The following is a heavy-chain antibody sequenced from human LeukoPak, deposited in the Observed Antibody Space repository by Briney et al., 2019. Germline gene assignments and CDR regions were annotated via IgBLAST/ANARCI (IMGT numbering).Heavy chain of an antibody. V-gene: IGHV3-53*01. J-gene: IGHJ3*02. D-gene: IGHD2-2*01. CDR2: IYSGGST. Sequence: PGGSLRLSCEVAGFSVSTNYMSWVRQAPGKGLEWVSIIYSGGSTYYADSVKGRFTISRDNSKNSLYLQMNSLRAEDTAVYYCARDLRGPAGAFDIWGQGTMVTVSS. CDR3: ARDLRGPAGAFDI. CDR1: GFSVSTNY.